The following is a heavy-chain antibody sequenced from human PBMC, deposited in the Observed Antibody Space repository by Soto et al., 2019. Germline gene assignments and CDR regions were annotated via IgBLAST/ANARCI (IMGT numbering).Heavy chain of an antibody. CDR3: TTDQLSRRAFDV. V-gene: IGHV3-15*07. CDR2: IKSKTDGGKI. CDR1: GFTFTSAW. D-gene: IGHD3-16*02. Sequence: PGGALRLSCAGSGFTFTSAWMNWVRQAPGKGLEWVGRIKSKTDGGKIDYAVPVKGRFTISRDDSENTLYLQMNSLTTDDTALYYCTTDQLSRRAFDVWGQGTMVTVSS. J-gene: IGHJ3*01.